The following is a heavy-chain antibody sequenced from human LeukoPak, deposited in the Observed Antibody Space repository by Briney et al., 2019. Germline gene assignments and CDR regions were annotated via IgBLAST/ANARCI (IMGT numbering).Heavy chain of an antibody. J-gene: IGHJ4*02. Sequence: SETLSLTCTVSGDSISSSSYCWGWIRQAPGKGLEWIGSIYYSGSTYYNPSLKSRVTISVDTSKNHFSLKLSSVTAADTAVYHCARQHYDTSGYNDYWGQGTLVTVSP. CDR3: ARQHYDTSGYNDY. CDR1: GDSISSSSYC. D-gene: IGHD3-22*01. V-gene: IGHV4-39*01. CDR2: IYYSGST.